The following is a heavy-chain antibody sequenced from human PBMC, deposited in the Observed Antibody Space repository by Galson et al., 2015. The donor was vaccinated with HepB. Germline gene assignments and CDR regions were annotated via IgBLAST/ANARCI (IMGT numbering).Heavy chain of an antibody. D-gene: IGHD3-22*01. Sequence: SLRLSCAASGFTFSSYSMNWVRQAPGKGLEWVSSISSSSSYIYYADSVKGRFTISRDNAKNSLYLQMNSLRAEDTAVYYCARDRRPYDSSGYCFDYWGQGTLVTVSS. V-gene: IGHV3-21*01. CDR1: GFTFSSYS. CDR2: ISSSSSYI. J-gene: IGHJ4*02. CDR3: ARDRRPYDSSGYCFDY.